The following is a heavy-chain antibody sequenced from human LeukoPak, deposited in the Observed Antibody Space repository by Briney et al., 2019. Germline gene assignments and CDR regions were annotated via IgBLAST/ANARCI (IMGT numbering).Heavy chain of an antibody. D-gene: IGHD2/OR15-2a*01. V-gene: IGHV4-34*01. CDR3: ARGGETIVNY. Sequence: SETLSLTCAVYGGSFSGYYWSWIRQPPGKGLERIGEINHGGSTNYNPSLKSRVTISVDTSKNQFSLKLSSVTAADTAVYYCARGGETIVNYWGQGTLVTVSS. CDR2: INHGGST. CDR1: GGSFSGYY. J-gene: IGHJ4*02.